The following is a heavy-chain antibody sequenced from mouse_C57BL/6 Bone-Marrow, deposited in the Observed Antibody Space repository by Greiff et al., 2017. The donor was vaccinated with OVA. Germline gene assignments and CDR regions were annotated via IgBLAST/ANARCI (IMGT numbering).Heavy chain of an antibody. J-gene: IGHJ4*01. D-gene: IGHD2-3*01. CDR1: GYTFTSYG. Sequence: QVQLKESGAELARPGASVKLSCKASGYTFTSYGISWVKQRTGQGLEWIGEIYPRSGNTYYNEKFKGKATLTADKSSSTAYMELRSLTSEDSAVYFCARLGYGYYFYYAMDYWGQGTSVTVSS. CDR3: ARLGYGYYFYYAMDY. V-gene: IGHV1-81*01. CDR2: IYPRSGNT.